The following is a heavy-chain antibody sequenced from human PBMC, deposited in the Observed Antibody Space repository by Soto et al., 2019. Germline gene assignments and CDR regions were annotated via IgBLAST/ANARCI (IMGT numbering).Heavy chain of an antibody. D-gene: IGHD6-19*01. Sequence: GGSLRLSCAASGFTFSSYGMHWVRQAPGKGLEWVAVIWYDGSNKYYADSVKGRFTISRDNSKNTLYLQMNSLRAEDTAVYYCARDGYSSGWYQVDYWGQGTLVTVSS. J-gene: IGHJ4*02. CDR2: IWYDGSNK. CDR1: GFTFSSYG. V-gene: IGHV3-33*01. CDR3: ARDGYSSGWYQVDY.